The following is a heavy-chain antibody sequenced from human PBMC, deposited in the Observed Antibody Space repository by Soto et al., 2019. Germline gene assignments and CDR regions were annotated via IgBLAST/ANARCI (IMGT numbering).Heavy chain of an antibody. J-gene: IGHJ6*02. CDR1: GFTFSSYA. D-gene: IGHD2-2*01. Sequence: QVQLVESGGGVVQPGRSLRLSCAASGFTFSSYALHWVRQAPGKGLEWVAVISYDGSNKYYADSVKGRFTISRDNSKNTLYLQMNSLRAEDTAVYYCARVPAYQLLPEYYYYYGMDVWGQGTTVTVSS. V-gene: IGHV3-30-3*01. CDR2: ISYDGSNK. CDR3: ARVPAYQLLPEYYYYYGMDV.